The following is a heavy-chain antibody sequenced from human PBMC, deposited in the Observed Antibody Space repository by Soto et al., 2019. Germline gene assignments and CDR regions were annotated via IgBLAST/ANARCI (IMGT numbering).Heavy chain of an antibody. CDR3: AKDLRYFGSYYYYYGMDV. CDR2: IWYDGSNK. V-gene: IGHV3-30*02. D-gene: IGHD3-9*01. J-gene: IGHJ6*02. CDR1: GFTFCSYG. Sequence: GGSLRLSCAASGFTFCSYGMHWVRQAPGKGLEWVAVIWYDGSNKCYADSVKGRFTISRDNSKNTLYLQMNSLRAEDTAVYYCAKDLRYFGSYYYYYGMDVWGQGTTVTVSS.